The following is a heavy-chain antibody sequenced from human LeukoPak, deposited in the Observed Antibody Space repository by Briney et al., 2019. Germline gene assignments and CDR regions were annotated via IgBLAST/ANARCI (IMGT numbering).Heavy chain of an antibody. Sequence: SETLSLTCTVSGGSISGYYWSWIRQPPGKGLEWIGYIYYSGSTNYNPSLKSRVTISVDTSKNQFSLKLSSVTAADTAVYYCARVVTGSSLFDYWGQEPWSPSPQ. CDR3: ARVVTGSSLFDY. J-gene: IGHJ4*01. CDR2: IYYSGST. CDR1: GGSISGYY. V-gene: IGHV4-59*01. D-gene: IGHD6-19*01.